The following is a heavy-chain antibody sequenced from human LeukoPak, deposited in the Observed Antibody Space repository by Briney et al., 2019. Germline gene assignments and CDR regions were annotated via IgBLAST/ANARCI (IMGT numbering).Heavy chain of an antibody. V-gene: IGHV3-30*03. CDR2: ISYDGSNK. CDR3: ARDEIEDY. J-gene: IGHJ4*02. D-gene: IGHD3-22*01. Sequence: PGGSLRLSCAASGFTFSSYGMHWVRQAPGKGLEWVAVISYDGSNKYYADSVKGRFTISRDNAKNSLYLQMNSLRAEDTAVYYCARDEIEDYWGQGTLVTVSS. CDR1: GFTFSSYG.